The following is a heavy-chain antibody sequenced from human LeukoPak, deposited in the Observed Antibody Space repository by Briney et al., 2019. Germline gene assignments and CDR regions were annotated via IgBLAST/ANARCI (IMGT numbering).Heavy chain of an antibody. CDR3: AIGSRRGGLSY. Sequence: SETLSLTCTVSGGSISGYYWSWIRQPPGKGLEWIGEINHSGSTNYNPSLKSRVTISVDTSKNQFSLKLSSVTAADTAVYYCAIGSRRGGLSYWGQGTLVTVSS. D-gene: IGHD3-10*01. CDR1: GGSISGYY. CDR2: INHSGST. V-gene: IGHV4-34*01. J-gene: IGHJ4*02.